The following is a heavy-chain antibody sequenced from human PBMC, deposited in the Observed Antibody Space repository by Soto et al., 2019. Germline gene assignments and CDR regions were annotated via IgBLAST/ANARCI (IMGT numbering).Heavy chain of an antibody. D-gene: IGHD6-13*01. CDR3: ARIGIAAGCLWFDP. Sequence: GSGPTLVNPTQTLTLTCTFSGFSLSTSGMCVSWIRQPPGKALEWLALIDWDDDKYYSTSLKTRLTISKDTSKNQVVLTMTNMDPVDTATYYCARIGIAAGCLWFDPWGQGTLVTVSS. J-gene: IGHJ5*02. V-gene: IGHV2-70*01. CDR2: IDWDDDK. CDR1: GFSLSTSGMC.